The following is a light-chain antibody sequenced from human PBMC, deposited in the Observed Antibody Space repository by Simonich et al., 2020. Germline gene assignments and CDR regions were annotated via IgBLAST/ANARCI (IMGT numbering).Light chain of an antibody. CDR2: EDN. J-gene: IGLJ3*02. CDR3: QSYDSSRV. V-gene: IGLV6-57*03. Sequence: NFMLTQPHSVSESPGKTVTISCTRSSGSIASNYVQWYQQRPGSAPTTVIYEDNQRPSGVPDRFSGSSDSSSNSASLTISGLKTEDEADYYCQSYDSSRVFGGGTKLTVL. CDR1: SGSIASNY.